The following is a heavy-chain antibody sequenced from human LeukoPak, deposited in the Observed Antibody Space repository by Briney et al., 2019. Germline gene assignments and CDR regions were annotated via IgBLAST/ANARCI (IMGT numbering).Heavy chain of an antibody. D-gene: IGHD6-6*01. CDR1: GFTFSSYA. J-gene: IGHJ4*02. V-gene: IGHV3-23*01. Sequence: GGSLRLSCAASGFTFSSYAMSWVRQAPGKGLEWVSAISGSGGSTYYADSVKGRFTISRDNSKNTLYLQMNSLRAEDTAVYYCATVDRYSSSYYDYWGQGTLVTVSS. CDR2: ISGSGGST. CDR3: ATVDRYSSSYYDY.